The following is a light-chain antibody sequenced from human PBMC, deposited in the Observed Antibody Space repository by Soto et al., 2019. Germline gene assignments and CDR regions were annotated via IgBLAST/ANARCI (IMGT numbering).Light chain of an antibody. CDR3: QQRSNWPPL. CDR2: DAS. Sequence: EIVLTQSPATLSLSPGERATLSCRASQSVSSYLAWYQQKPGQAPRLLIYDASNRATGIPARFSASGSGTDFNLTISSLEPEDFAVYYCQQRSNWPPLFGQGTRLEIK. CDR1: QSVSSY. J-gene: IGKJ5*01. V-gene: IGKV3-11*01.